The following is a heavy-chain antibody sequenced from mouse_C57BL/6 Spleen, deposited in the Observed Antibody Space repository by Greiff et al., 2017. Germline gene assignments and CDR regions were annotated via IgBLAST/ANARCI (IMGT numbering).Heavy chain of an antibody. V-gene: IGHV1-82*01. Sequence: VQLQQSGPELVKPGASVKISCKASGYAFSSSWMNWVKQRPGKGLEWIGRIYPGDGDTNYNGKFKGKATLTADKSSSTAYMQLSSLTSEDSAVXFCARFDYDGGYAMDYWGQGTSVTVSS. J-gene: IGHJ4*01. CDR2: IYPGDGDT. CDR3: ARFDYDGGYAMDY. CDR1: GYAFSSSW. D-gene: IGHD2-4*01.